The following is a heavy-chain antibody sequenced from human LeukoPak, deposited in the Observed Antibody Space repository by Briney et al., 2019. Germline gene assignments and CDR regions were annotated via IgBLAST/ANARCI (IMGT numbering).Heavy chain of an antibody. CDR1: GFTFSSYS. Sequence: GGSLRLSCAASGFTFSSYSMNWVRQAPGKGLEWVSSISSSSSYIYYADSVKGRFTISRDNAKNSLYLQMNSLRAEDTAVYYCARGHDISATYYDFWSGYYTGHFDYWGQGTLVTVSS. V-gene: IGHV3-21*01. CDR3: ARGHDISATYYDFWSGYYTGHFDY. CDR2: ISSSSSYI. J-gene: IGHJ4*02. D-gene: IGHD3-3*01.